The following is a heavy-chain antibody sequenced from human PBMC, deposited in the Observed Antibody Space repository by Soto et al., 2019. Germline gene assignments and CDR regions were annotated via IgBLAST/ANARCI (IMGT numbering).Heavy chain of an antibody. Sequence: VQLVESGGGAVQPGRSLRLSCAASGFTFSDYAMHCVRPAPGKGLEWVAVVSHDGRNTQYADYVERRFTISIDSSKNTAMREMTSLRAEDTAVYYCAKGGAQSLVTSDVNSWGQGALVTVSS. J-gene: IGHJ4*02. CDR3: AKGGAQSLVTSDVNS. CDR1: GFTFSDYA. V-gene: IGHV3-30*18. CDR2: VSHDGRNT. D-gene: IGHD6-19*01.